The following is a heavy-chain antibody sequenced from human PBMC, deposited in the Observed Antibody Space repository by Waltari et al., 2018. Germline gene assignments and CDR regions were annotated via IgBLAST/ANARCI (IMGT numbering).Heavy chain of an antibody. D-gene: IGHD2-8*01. J-gene: IGHJ3*02. CDR1: GGSISSGGYY. V-gene: IGHV4-31*03. CDR3: ARVCMRGIQPYAFDI. Sequence: QVQLQESGPGLVKPSQTLSLTCTVSGGSISSGGYYWSWIRQHPGKGLEWIGYIYYSGSTYYNPSLKSRVTISVDTSKNQFSLKLSSVTAADTAVYYCARVCMRGIQPYAFDIWGQGTMVTVSS. CDR2: IYYSGST.